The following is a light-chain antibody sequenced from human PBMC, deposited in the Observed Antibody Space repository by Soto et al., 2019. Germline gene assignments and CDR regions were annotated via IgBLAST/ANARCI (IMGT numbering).Light chain of an antibody. CDR3: CSYAVSSTYV. J-gene: IGLJ1*01. V-gene: IGLV2-23*02. Sequence: QAVVTQPASVSGSPGQSITISCTGTSSDVGTYDLVSWYQQHPGKAPKLMIYEVSKRPSGVSNRFSGSKSGNTASLTISGLQAEDEADYHCCSYAVSSTYVFGSGTKVTVL. CDR2: EVS. CDR1: SSDVGTYDL.